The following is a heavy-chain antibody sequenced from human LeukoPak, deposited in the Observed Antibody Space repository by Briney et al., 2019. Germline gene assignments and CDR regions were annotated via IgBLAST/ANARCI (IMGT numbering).Heavy chain of an antibody. V-gene: IGHV1-69*05. CDR2: IIPIFATA. CDR3: ASSTRGVHEYSYGGYFDY. CDR1: GGTFSSYA. J-gene: IGHJ4*02. D-gene: IGHD5-18*01. Sequence: SVTVSCKASGGTFSSYAISWVRQAPEQGLEWMGGIIPIFATANYAQKFQGRVTITTDESTSTAYMELSSLRSEDTAVYYCASSTRGVHEYSYGGYFDYWGQGTLVTVSS.